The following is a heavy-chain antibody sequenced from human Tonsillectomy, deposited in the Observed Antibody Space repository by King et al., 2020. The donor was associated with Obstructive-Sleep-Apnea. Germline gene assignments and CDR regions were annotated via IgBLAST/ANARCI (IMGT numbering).Heavy chain of an antibody. J-gene: IGHJ4*02. CDR1: GFTFDFYA. D-gene: IGHD3-10*01. Sequence: LVESGGDLVQPGGSLRLSCAASGFTFDFYAMTLVRQAPGKGLEWVATISSSRGSAYYADSVKGRFSISRDNSKKTLYLQMNSLRAEDTAVYYCATRMDFYGSMSDPLVDRWGQGPLVTVSS. V-gene: IGHV3-23*04. CDR3: ATRMDFYGSMSDPLVDR. CDR2: ISSSRGSA.